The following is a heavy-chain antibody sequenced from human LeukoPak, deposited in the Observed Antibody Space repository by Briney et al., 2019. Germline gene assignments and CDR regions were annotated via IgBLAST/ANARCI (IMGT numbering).Heavy chain of an antibody. CDR3: AFRMAVAGGFDY. V-gene: IGHV3-74*01. J-gene: IGHJ4*02. Sequence: GGSLRLSCAASGFTFSSYWMHWVRQVPGKGPVWVSHINTDGTITGYADSVRGRFTISRDNAKNTLYVQMNSLRAEDTAVYYCAFRMAVAGGFDYWGQGVLVTVSS. CDR1: GFTFSSYW. CDR2: INTDGTIT. D-gene: IGHD6-19*01.